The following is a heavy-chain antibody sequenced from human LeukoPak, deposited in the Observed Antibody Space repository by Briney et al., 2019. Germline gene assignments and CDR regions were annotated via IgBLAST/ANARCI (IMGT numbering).Heavy chain of an antibody. CDR2: ISGSGGST. J-gene: IGHJ3*01. Sequence: GGSLRLSCAASGFTFSSYAMSWVRQAPGKGLEWVSAISGSGGSTYYADSVKGRFTISRDNSKNTVYLQMNSLRAEDTAVYYCAKDPRTYYYDSSVYSYWGQGTMVTVSS. CDR1: GFTFSSYA. D-gene: IGHD3-22*01. V-gene: IGHV3-23*01. CDR3: AKDPRTYYYDSSVYSY.